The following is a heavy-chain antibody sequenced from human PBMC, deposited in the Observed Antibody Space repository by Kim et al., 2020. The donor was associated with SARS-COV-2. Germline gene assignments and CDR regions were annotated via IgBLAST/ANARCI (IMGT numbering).Heavy chain of an antibody. CDR2: VISDGSST. D-gene: IGHD1-1*01. J-gene: IGHJ4*02. Sequence: GGSLRLSCGASGFTFSSYGMHWVRQAPGKGLVWVSGVISDGSSTSYADSVKGLFTISRDNARNTLYLQMNSLRAEDTAVYYCARLSTGYDWYKFDYWGQGTLVTVSS. V-gene: IGHV3-74*01. CDR3: ARLSTGYDWYKFDY. CDR1: GFTFSSYG.